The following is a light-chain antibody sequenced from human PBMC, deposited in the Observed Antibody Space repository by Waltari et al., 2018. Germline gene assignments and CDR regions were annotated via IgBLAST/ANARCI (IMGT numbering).Light chain of an antibody. Sequence: DILLTQSPGTLSLSPGEGATLSCRASQSVTNNYLAWYQQKPGQAPRPLIYGASSRATGIPDRFSGSGSGTDFTLTITRLEPEDFAAYYCQQYGRSVTFGGGTKLQIK. CDR1: QSVTNNY. J-gene: IGKJ4*01. V-gene: IGKV3-20*01. CDR2: GAS. CDR3: QQYGRSVT.